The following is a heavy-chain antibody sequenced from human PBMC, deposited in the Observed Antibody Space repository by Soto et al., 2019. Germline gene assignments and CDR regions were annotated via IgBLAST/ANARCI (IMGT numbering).Heavy chain of an antibody. CDR1: GNSFTAYY. D-gene: IGHD3-22*01. CDR2: INPSGGRT. Sequence: ASVKVSCKASGNSFTAYYMHWVRQAPGQGLEWMGIINPSGGRTTYAQKFQGRVTMTRDTSTSTFHMELSSLTSEDTAVYYCAGLYHYDSSGYYDYWGQGTLVTVSS. J-gene: IGHJ4*02. V-gene: IGHV1-46*01. CDR3: AGLYHYDSSGYYDY.